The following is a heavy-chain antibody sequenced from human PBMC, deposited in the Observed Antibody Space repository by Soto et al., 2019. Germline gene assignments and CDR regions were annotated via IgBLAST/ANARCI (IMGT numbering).Heavy chain of an antibody. CDR1: GYTLSNNYG. Sequence: QVQLVQSGAEVKNPGASVKVSCRASGYTLSNNYGISWVRQAPGQGLEWMGWINSYNGVTNNARKFQDRGTLTTDASTTTAYMELRSLRSDDTAIYYCARDRQNYGSLDYWGQGTLVTVSS. J-gene: IGHJ4*02. CDR3: ARDRQNYGSLDY. CDR2: INSYNGVT. V-gene: IGHV1-18*01. D-gene: IGHD4-17*01.